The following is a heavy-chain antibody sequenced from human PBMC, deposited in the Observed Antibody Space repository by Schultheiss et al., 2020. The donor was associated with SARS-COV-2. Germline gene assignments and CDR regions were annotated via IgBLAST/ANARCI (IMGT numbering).Heavy chain of an antibody. CDR3: ARDRYGDYADT. CDR2: IYSCGST. D-gene: IGHD4-17*01. V-gene: IGHV3-66*03. J-gene: IGHJ5*02. Sequence: GGSLRLSCAASGFTVSSNYMSWVRQAPGKGLEWVSVIYSCGSTYYADSVKGRFTISRDDTNKSLFLQMNSLRAEDTAVYYCARDRYGDYADTWGQGTPVTVSS. CDR1: GFTVSSNY.